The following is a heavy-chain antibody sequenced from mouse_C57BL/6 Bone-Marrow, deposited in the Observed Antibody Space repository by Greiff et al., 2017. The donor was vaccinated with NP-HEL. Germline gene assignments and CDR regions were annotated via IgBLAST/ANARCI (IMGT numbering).Heavy chain of an antibody. J-gene: IGHJ4*01. CDR3: AREGYYGTLYAMDY. D-gene: IGHD1-1*01. CDR2: ISDGGSYT. CDR1: GFTFSSYA. V-gene: IGHV5-4*01. Sequence: EVQLVESGGGLVKPGGSLKLSCAASGFTFSSYAMSWVRQTPEKRLEWIATISDGGSYTYYPDNLKGRFTITRDNAKNNPYLQMSHLKSEDTAMYYCAREGYYGTLYAMDYWGQGTSVTVSS.